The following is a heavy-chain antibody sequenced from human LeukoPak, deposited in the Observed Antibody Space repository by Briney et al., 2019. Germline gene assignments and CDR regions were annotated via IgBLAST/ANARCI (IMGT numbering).Heavy chain of an antibody. J-gene: IGHJ4*02. Sequence: GGSLRLSCAASGFTVSSNYMNWVRQAPGKGLEWVSVIYDGGNIYYADSVKGRFTISRDNSKNTLYLQMNSLRAEDTAVYYCARGAGYNYPYYFDYWGQGTLVTVSS. CDR1: GFTVSSNY. D-gene: IGHD5-24*01. CDR3: ARGAGYNYPYYFDY. V-gene: IGHV3-53*01. CDR2: IYDGGNI.